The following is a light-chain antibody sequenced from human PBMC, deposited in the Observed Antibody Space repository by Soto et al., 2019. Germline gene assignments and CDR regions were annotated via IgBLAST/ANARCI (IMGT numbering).Light chain of an antibody. CDR3: KSYAGSNTYV. V-gene: IGLV2-8*01. CDR1: KNDVGFYDF. Sequence: QSVLTQPPSASGSPGQSVTISCTGTKNDVGFYDFVSWYQHHPGEAPRLIIYEVVQRPSGVPDRFSGSKSGNTASLTVSGLQAADEADYFCKSYAGSNTYVFGSGTKVTVL. J-gene: IGLJ1*01. CDR2: EVV.